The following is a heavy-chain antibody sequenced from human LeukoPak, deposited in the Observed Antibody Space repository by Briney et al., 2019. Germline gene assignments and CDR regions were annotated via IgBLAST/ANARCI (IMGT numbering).Heavy chain of an antibody. Sequence: GGSLRLSCAASGFTFSKYWMLWVRQAPGKGLERVSRINTDGTVTTYADSVKGRFTVSRDNADNTMFLQMNSVRGEDTAVYYCATKQWLAPPPDSWGQGTPVTVSS. CDR1: GFTFSKYW. J-gene: IGHJ4*02. CDR3: ATKQWLAPPPDS. D-gene: IGHD6-19*01. V-gene: IGHV3-74*01. CDR2: INTDGTVT.